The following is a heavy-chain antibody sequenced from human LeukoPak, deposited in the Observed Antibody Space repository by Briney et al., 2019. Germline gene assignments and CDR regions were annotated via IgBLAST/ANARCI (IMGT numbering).Heavy chain of an antibody. Sequence: SETLSLTCTVSGGSISSGSYYWSWIRQPAGKGLEWIGRIYTSGSTNYNPSLKSRVTISVDTSKNQFSLKLSSVTAADTAVYYCARVPYYYDSSGYYYFDYWGQGTLVTVSP. V-gene: IGHV4-61*02. D-gene: IGHD3-22*01. CDR1: GGSISSGSYY. J-gene: IGHJ4*02. CDR3: ARVPYYYDSSGYYYFDY. CDR2: IYTSGST.